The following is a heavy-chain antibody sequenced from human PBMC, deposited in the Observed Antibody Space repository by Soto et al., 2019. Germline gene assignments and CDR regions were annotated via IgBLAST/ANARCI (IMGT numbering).Heavy chain of an antibody. CDR3: ARATEFRDYGGTGGGIDI. CDR1: GGSISSYY. Sequence: KPSETLSITCTVSGGSISSYYWNWIRQPPGKGLEWIGYIYNSGSTNYNPSLKSRVTISVDTSKNQFSLKLTSVTTADTAVYYCARATEFRDYGGTGGGIDIWGQGTTVTVSS. V-gene: IGHV4-59*01. D-gene: IGHD4-17*01. J-gene: IGHJ6*02. CDR2: IYNSGST.